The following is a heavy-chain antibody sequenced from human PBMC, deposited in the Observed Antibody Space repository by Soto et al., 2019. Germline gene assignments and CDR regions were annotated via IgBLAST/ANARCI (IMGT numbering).Heavy chain of an antibody. D-gene: IGHD5-18*01. V-gene: IGHV4-31*03. CDR3: ASSGINTAMVHGAYYFDY. Sequence: PSETLSLTCTVSGGSITSGGYYWSWIRQHPGKGLEWIGNIYYSGNTYYNPSLKSRVTISVDTSKNQFSLKLSSVTAADTAVYFCASSGINTAMVHGAYYFDYWGQGTLVTVSS. CDR2: IYYSGNT. J-gene: IGHJ4*02. CDR1: GGSITSGGYY.